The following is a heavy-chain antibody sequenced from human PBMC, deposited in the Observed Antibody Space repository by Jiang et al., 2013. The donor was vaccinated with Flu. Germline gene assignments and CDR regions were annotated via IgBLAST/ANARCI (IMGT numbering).Heavy chain of an antibody. CDR3: ARARNDYGDSRAGIDN. CDR2: ISHSGST. V-gene: IGHV4-59*01. Sequence: GLEWIGYISHSGSTSHNPSLESRVNISVDTSKNQFSLKLGSVTAADTAVYYCARARNDYGDSRAGIDNWGQGTLVTVSS. J-gene: IGHJ4*02. D-gene: IGHD4-17*01.